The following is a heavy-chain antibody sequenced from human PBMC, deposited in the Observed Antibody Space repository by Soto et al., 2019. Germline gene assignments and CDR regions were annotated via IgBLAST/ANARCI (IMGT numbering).Heavy chain of an antibody. Sequence: PGESLKISCKGSGYSFTNYWIGWVRQMPGKGLEWMGIIYPGDSDTRYSPSFKGQVTISADKSINTAFLQRSGLKASDTAMYYCARQGYGGNEYFLRWGQCTLVTVSS. J-gene: IGHJ1*01. CDR1: GYSFTNYW. D-gene: IGHD4-17*01. CDR2: IYPGDSDT. V-gene: IGHV5-51*01. CDR3: ARQGYGGNEYFLR.